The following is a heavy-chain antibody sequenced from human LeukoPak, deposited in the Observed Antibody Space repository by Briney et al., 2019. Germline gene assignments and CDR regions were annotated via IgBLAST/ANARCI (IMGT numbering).Heavy chain of an antibody. CDR3: ARPDGNSGIGDY. CDR2: IIPIFGTA. J-gene: IGHJ4*02. V-gene: IGHV1-69*13. CDR1: GGTFSSYA. Sequence: ASVKVSCKASGGTFSSYAISWVRQAPGQGLEWMGGIIPIFGTANYAQKFQSRVTITADESTSTAYMELSSLRSEDTAVYYCARPDGNSGIGDYWGQGTLVTVSS. D-gene: IGHD4-23*01.